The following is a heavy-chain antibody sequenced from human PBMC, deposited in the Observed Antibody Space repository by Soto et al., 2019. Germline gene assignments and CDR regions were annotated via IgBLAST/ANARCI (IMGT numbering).Heavy chain of an antibody. V-gene: IGHV1-69*01. CDR3: VRDRRIYYSDPHDEFVASDYEV. CDR2: FIPIFRTL. J-gene: IGHJ3*01. D-gene: IGHD3-22*01. CDR1: GGIFGSHG. Sequence: QVPLIQSEAEVKKPGSSVRVSCTASGGIFGSHGFSWVRQAPGQRLEWVGGFIPIFRTLTYTEKFQDRVRIAADESTNTVYLDLSSLTSEDTAVYYCVRDRRIYYSDPHDEFVASDYEVWGQGTMVSVSS.